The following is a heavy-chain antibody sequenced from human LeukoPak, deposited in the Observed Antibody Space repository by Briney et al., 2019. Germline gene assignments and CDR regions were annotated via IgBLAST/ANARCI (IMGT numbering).Heavy chain of an antibody. V-gene: IGHV3-23*01. CDR1: GFSFRTYG. Sequence: AGGSLRLSCVASGFSFRTYGMHWVRQAPGKGLEWVSAVDGRGSSTYYADSVKGRFTISRDNSNNTLYLQMNSLRAEDTAEYYCAKDLSGSGSYYPLDYWGQGTLVAVSS. CDR3: AKDLSGSGSYYPLDY. J-gene: IGHJ4*02. CDR2: VDGRGSST. D-gene: IGHD3-10*01.